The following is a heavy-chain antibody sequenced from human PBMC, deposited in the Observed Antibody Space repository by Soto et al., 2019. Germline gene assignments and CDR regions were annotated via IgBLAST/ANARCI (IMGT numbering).Heavy chain of an antibody. Sequence: EVEVLESGGGLVQPGGSLRLSCAASGFTFSAYVMSWVRQAPGKGLEWVSSITSSGGGTYYADSVKGRFTVSRDNSKNTVYLQMNRLRDEHTAVYYCAKLTAAWGQGTLVTVSS. CDR2: ITSSGGGT. CDR3: AKLTAA. D-gene: IGHD6-13*01. J-gene: IGHJ4*02. CDR1: GFTFSAYV. V-gene: IGHV3-23*01.